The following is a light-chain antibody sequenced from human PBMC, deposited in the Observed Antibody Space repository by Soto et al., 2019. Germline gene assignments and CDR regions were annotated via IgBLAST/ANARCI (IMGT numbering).Light chain of an antibody. CDR3: QQYNNWPHT. CDR1: QSVSSSY. Sequence: EIVLTQSPDTLSLSPGERATLTYRASQSVSSSYLAWYQQKPGQAPRLLIYGASSRATGIPDRFSGSGSGTDFTLTISRLEPEDFAVYYCQQYNNWPHTFGQGTKVDI. V-gene: IGKV3-20*01. CDR2: GAS. J-gene: IGKJ2*01.